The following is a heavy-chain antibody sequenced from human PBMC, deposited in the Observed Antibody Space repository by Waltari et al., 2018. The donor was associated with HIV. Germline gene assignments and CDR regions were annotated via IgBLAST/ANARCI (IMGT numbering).Heavy chain of an antibody. CDR1: GHEFTSYG. Sequence: LLLQSGPETRKPGASVKISCKASGHEFTSYGSRWVRRGPGVAVEWVGWDRAYDGNLDIDRKFKDRVSLTTDTSTTTAFLEVRSLKVDDTAIYYCARGGGSWIQETHYYKAFDVWGHGTTVIVSS. D-gene: IGHD5-18*01. J-gene: IGHJ6*01. CDR2: DRAYDGNL. V-gene: IGHV1-18*01. CDR3: ARGGGSWIQETHYYKAFDV.